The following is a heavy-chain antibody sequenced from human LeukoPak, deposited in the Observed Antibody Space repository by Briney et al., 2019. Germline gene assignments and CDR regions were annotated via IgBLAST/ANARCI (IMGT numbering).Heavy chain of an antibody. V-gene: IGHV4-59*01. D-gene: IGHD6-19*01. J-gene: IGHJ4*02. CDR1: GGSISSYY. CDR3: ARAGSSGWIFDY. CDR2: IYYSGST. Sequence: PSETLSLTCTVSGGSISSYYWSWIRQPPGKGLEWIGYIYYSGSTNYNPSLKSRVTISVDTSKNQSSLKLSSVTAADTAVYYCARAGSSGWIFDYWGQGTLVTVSS.